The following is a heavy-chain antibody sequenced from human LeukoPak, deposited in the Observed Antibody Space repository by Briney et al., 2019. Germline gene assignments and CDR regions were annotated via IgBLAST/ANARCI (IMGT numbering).Heavy chain of an antibody. J-gene: IGHJ4*02. V-gene: IGHV1-2*02. D-gene: IGHD5-18*01. Sequence: ASVKVSCKASGYTFTAYYIHWVRQAPGQGLEWMAWIDPNSGDTWSAPLFQGRVTMTRDTSITTASMELTWLSSDDTAVYYCATGVGTAFTYWGQGTLLTVSS. CDR2: IDPNSGDT. CDR1: GYTFTAYY. CDR3: ATGVGTAFTY.